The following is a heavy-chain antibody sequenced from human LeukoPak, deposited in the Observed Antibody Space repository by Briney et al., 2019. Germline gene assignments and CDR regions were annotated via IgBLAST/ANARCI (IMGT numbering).Heavy chain of an antibody. J-gene: IGHJ4*02. D-gene: IGHD3-16*01. CDR1: GFTYNNYW. CDR2: IKQDGSER. CDR3: ARGSMHVYHLYTDY. Sequence: WGSLRLSCAASGFTYNNYWVSWFRQAPGQGLEWVASIKQDGSERYYVDSVKSRFTISRDNAKNSLFLQLSSLRVEDTAVYYCARGSMHVYHLYTDYWGQGTLVTVSS. V-gene: IGHV3-7*01.